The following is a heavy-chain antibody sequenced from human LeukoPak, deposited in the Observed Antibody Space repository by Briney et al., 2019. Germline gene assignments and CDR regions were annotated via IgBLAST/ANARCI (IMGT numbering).Heavy chain of an antibody. CDR3: ARDRDISYYFDY. V-gene: IGHV3-33*08. J-gene: IGHJ4*02. Sequence: GGSLRLSCAASGFTFSSYAMHWVRQAPGKGLEWVAVIWYDGSNKYYADSVKGRFTISRDNSKNTLYLQMNSLRAEDTAVYYCARDRDISYYFDYWGQGTLVTVSS. D-gene: IGHD3-9*01. CDR1: GFTFSSYA. CDR2: IWYDGSNK.